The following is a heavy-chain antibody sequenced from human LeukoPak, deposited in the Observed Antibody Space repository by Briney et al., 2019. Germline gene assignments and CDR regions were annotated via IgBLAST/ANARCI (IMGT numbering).Heavy chain of an antibody. D-gene: IGHD3-3*01. CDR1: GFTFSTSW. Sequence: GGSLRLSCAASGFTFSTSWMHWVRQVPGKGLVWVSRIDSDGRSTDYADSVEGRFTISRDNTKNTLYLQMNSLRVEDTAVYYCAHTVWSGNYFDYWGQGTLVTVSS. CDR3: AHTVWSGNYFDY. J-gene: IGHJ4*02. V-gene: IGHV3-74*01. CDR2: IDSDGRST.